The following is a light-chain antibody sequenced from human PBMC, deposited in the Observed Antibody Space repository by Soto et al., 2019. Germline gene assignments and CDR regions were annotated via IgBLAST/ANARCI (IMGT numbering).Light chain of an antibody. CDR2: WAS. Sequence: DIVMTQSPDSLAVSLGERATINCKSSQSLLANCNNKNCLAWYQHKPGQPPKMLILWASTRESGVPDRFSGSGSGTDFTLTISSLQAEDAAVYYCQRFFRPPFPFGQGTKLEIK. V-gene: IGKV4-1*01. J-gene: IGKJ2*01. CDR3: QRFFRPPFP. CDR1: QSLLANCNNKNC.